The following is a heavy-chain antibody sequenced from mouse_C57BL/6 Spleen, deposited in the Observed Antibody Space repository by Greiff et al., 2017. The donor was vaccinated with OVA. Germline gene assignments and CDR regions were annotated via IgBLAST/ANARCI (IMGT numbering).Heavy chain of an antibody. CDR2: ISYDGSN. V-gene: IGHV3-6*01. Sequence: EVKLQESGPGLVKPSQSLSLTCSVTGYSITSGYYWNWIRQFPGNKLEWMGYISYDGSNNYNPSLKNRISITRDTSKNQFFLKLNSVTTEDTATYYCARGGVYYGSPWFAYWGQGTLVTVSA. CDR1: GYSITSGYY. D-gene: IGHD2-1*01. CDR3: ARGGVYYGSPWFAY. J-gene: IGHJ3*01.